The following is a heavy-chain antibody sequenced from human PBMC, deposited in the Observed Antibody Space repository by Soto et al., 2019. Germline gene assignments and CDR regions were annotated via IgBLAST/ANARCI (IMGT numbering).Heavy chain of an antibody. CDR2: IYPGDSDT. Sequence: EVQLVQSGAELKNPGESLKISCKGSGYSFNNYCIGWVRQMPGKGLEWMGIIYPGDSDTRYSPSFQGQVTISAEKSISTAYLQWSGLKASDTAIYYCARHLKEGQSMAGTPYYYYGMDVWGQGTTVTVSS. D-gene: IGHD6-19*01. J-gene: IGHJ6*02. V-gene: IGHV5-51*01. CDR1: GYSFNNYC. CDR3: ARHLKEGQSMAGTPYYYYGMDV.